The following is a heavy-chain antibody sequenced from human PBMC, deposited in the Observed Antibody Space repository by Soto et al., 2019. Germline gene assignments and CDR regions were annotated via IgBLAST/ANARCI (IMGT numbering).Heavy chain of an antibody. CDR1: GGSISSYY. CDR2: IYYSGST. Sequence: QVQLQESGPGLVKPSETLSLTCTVSGGSISSYYWSWIRQPPGKGLEWIGCIYYSGSTNYNPSLQSRFAMSVDTSRNQYSLKLSSVTAADRAGYYCARHGGNSGYYFGMGVWGQGTTVTVSS. J-gene: IGHJ6*02. V-gene: IGHV4-59*08. D-gene: IGHD2-21*02. CDR3: ARHGGNSGYYFGMGV.